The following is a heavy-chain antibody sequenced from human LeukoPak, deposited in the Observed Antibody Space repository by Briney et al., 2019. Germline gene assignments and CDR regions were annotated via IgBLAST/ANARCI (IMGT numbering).Heavy chain of an antibody. CDR3: ARDLIGRSDS. V-gene: IGHV3-53*01. CDR2: IHSGGGT. D-gene: IGHD3-3*01. J-gene: IGHJ4*02. Sequence: GGSLRLSCAASGFTVSSNYMSWVRQAPGKGLEWVAVIHSGGGTCYADSVKGRFTISRDNSKNTLYLQMNSLRAEDTAVYYCARDLIGRSDSWGQGTLVTVSS. CDR1: GFTVSSNY.